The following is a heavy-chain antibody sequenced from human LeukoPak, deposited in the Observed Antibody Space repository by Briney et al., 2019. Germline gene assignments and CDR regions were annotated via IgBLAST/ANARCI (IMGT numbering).Heavy chain of an antibody. V-gene: IGHV3-30*04. Sequence: PGGSLRLSCAASGFTFSSYAMHWVRQAPGKGLEWVAVISYDGSNKYYADSVKGRFTISRDNSKNTLYLQMNSLRAEDTAVYYCARDPTILEWLSFLDYWGQGTLVIVSS. CDR3: ARDPTILEWLSFLDY. D-gene: IGHD3-3*01. CDR1: GFTFSSYA. CDR2: ISYDGSNK. J-gene: IGHJ4*02.